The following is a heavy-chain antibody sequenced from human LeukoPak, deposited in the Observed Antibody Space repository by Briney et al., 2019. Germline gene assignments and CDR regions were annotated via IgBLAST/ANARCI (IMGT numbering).Heavy chain of an antibody. CDR2: INPSGGST. CDR1: GYTFTSYD. J-gene: IGHJ4*02. D-gene: IGHD6-13*01. Sequence: ASVKVSCKASGYTFTSYDINWVRQAPGQGLEWMGIINPSGGSTSYAQKFQGRVTMTRDTSTSTVYMELSSLRSEDTAVYYCAREGPSGGHVAAAINYWGQGTLVTVSS. CDR3: AREGPSGGHVAAAINY. V-gene: IGHV1-46*01.